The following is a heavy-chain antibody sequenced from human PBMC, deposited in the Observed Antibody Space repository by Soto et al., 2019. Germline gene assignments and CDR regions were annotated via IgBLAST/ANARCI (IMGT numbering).Heavy chain of an antibody. D-gene: IGHD2-2*01. Sequence: TGGSLRLSCAASGFTFSNAWMSWVRQAPGKGLEWVGRIKSKTDGGTTDYAAPVKGRFTISRDDSKNTLYLQMNSLKTEDTAVYYFTMYCSSTSCYAGLAHWGQGTLVTVSS. CDR2: IKSKTDGGTT. V-gene: IGHV3-15*01. CDR3: TMYCSSTSCYAGLAH. J-gene: IGHJ4*02. CDR1: GFTFSNAW.